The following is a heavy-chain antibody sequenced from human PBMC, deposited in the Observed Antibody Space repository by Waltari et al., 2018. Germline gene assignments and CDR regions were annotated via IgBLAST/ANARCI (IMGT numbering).Heavy chain of an antibody. CDR1: GYTVFAYP. D-gene: IGHD3-10*01. V-gene: IGHV1-3*01. CDR3: ASGRERSYGSANYYQLDY. Sequence: QVQLVQSGAEMKKPGASVTLSCQAYGYTVFAYPIHWVRQAPGQRLEWMGWITGNDNTKYSQRFQGRVTITRDRSASTTYMDLSTLRSEDTAVYYCASGRERSYGSANYYQLDYWGQGTLVTVSS. CDR2: ITGNDNT. J-gene: IGHJ4*02.